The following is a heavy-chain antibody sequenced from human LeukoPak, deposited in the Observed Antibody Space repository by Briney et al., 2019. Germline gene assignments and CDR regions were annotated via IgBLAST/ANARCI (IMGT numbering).Heavy chain of an antibody. CDR2: IIPIFGTA. Sequence: SVKVSCKASGGTFSSYAISWVRQAPGQGLEWMGGIIPIFGTANYAQKFQGRVTITADESTSTAYMGLSSLRSEGTAVYYCARDQWYSSGPDYYYGMDVWGQGTTVTVSS. D-gene: IGHD6-19*01. V-gene: IGHV1-69*01. CDR3: ARDQWYSSGPDYYYGMDV. J-gene: IGHJ6*02. CDR1: GGTFSSYA.